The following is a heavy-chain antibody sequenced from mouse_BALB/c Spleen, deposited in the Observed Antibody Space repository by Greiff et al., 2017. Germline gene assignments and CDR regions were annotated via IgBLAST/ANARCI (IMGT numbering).Heavy chain of an antibody. V-gene: IGHV5-17*02. CDR2: ISSGSSTI. D-gene: IGHD4-1*01. J-gene: IGHJ2*01. CDR1: GFTFSSFG. Sequence: EVQLVESGGGLVQPGGSRKLSCAASGFTFSSFGMHWVRQAPEKGLEWVAYISSGSSTIYYADTVKGRFTISRDNPKNTLYLQMSSLKSEDTAMYYCARHPPTGTYFDYWGQGTTLTVSS. CDR3: ARHPPTGTYFDY.